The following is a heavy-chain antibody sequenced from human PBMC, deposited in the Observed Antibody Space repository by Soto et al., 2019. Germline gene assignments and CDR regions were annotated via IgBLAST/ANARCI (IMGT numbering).Heavy chain of an antibody. D-gene: IGHD5-18*01. CDR2: ISSSSSTI. CDR1: GFTFSSYS. J-gene: IGHJ6*03. CDR3: AREDGLQLKYYYYYMDV. V-gene: IGHV3-48*01. Sequence: GGSLRLSCAASGFTFSSYSMNWVRQAPGKGLEWVSYISSSSSTIYYADSVKGRFTISRDNAKNSLYLQMNSLRAEDTAVYYCAREDGLQLKYYYYYMDVWGKGTTVTVSS.